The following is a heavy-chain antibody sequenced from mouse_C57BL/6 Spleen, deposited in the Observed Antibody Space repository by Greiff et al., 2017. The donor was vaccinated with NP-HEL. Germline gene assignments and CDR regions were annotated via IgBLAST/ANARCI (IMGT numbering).Heavy chain of an antibody. D-gene: IGHD1-1*01. Sequence: QVQLQQSGAELVKPGASVKLSCKASGYTFTSYWMQWVKQRPGQGLEWIGEIDPSDSYTNYNQKFKGKATLTVDTSSSTAYMQLSSLISEDSAVYYCARFGNYVDYWGQGTTLTVSS. CDR2: IDPSDSYT. J-gene: IGHJ2*01. V-gene: IGHV1-50*01. CDR3: ARFGNYVDY. CDR1: GYTFTSYW.